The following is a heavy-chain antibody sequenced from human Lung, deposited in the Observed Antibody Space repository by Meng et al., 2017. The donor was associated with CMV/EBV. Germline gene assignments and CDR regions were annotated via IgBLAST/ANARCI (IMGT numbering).Heavy chain of an antibody. CDR3: ARTRFFDWLLYPFDY. V-gene: IGHV3-48*03. J-gene: IGHJ4*02. CDR1: GFTFSSYE. Sequence: GESLKISCAASGFTFSSYEMNWVRQAPGKGQEWGSYISSSGSTIYYEESVKGRFTISRDNAKKSLYLQMNSLRAEDTAVYYCARTRFFDWLLYPFDYWGQGTLVTVSS. CDR2: ISSSGSTI. D-gene: IGHD3-9*01.